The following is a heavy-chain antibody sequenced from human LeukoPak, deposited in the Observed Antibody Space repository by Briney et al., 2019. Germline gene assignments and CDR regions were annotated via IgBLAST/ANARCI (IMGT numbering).Heavy chain of an antibody. CDR2: IYTSGIT. CDR1: GFTVSSNF. V-gene: IGHV3-66*01. CDR3: AREDAGGSYSFDY. Sequence: GGSLRLSCAVSGFTVSSNFMSWVRKAPGKGPEWVSVIYTSGITYYADSVRGRFTISRDNSKNTLYLQMVSLTAEDTAVYYCAREDAGGSYSFDYWGQGTLVTVSS. J-gene: IGHJ4*02. D-gene: IGHD4-23*01.